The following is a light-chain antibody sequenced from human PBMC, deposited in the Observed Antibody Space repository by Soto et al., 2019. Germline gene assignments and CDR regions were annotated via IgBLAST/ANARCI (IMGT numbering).Light chain of an antibody. CDR1: SSDVGGYNY. CDR2: EVS. J-gene: IGLJ3*02. V-gene: IGLV2-14*01. CDR3: SSYTSSSSLWV. Sequence: QSALTQPASVSGSPGQSITISCTVTSSDVGGYNYVSWYQQHPGKAPKLMIYEVSNRRSGVSNRFSGSKSGHTATMTISGHQAEGEADYYCSSYTSSSSLWVFGGGTKLTVL.